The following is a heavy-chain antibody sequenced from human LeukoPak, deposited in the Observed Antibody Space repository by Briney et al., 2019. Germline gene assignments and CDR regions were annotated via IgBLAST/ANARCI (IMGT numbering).Heavy chain of an antibody. CDR2: IYYTGST. CDR3: ARRTYYDTLTGYNYWYFDL. Sequence: PSETLSLTCTVSGVSINDYYWSWVRQPPGKGLERLGYIYYTGSTDYNPSPKSRITMSLYTSKNQFSRNLRSVTATDAAVYYCARRTYYDTLTGYNYWYFDLWGRGTLVTVSS. CDR1: GVSINDYY. J-gene: IGHJ2*01. V-gene: IGHV4-59*01. D-gene: IGHD3-9*01.